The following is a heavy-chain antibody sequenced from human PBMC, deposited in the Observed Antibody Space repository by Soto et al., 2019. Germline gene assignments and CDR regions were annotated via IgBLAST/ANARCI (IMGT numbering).Heavy chain of an antibody. CDR1: GGSISSYY. Sequence: PSETLSLTCTVSGGSISSYYWSWIRQPPGRGLEWIGYIYYSGTTNYNPSLKSRVTISVDTSKNQFSLKLSSVTAADTAVYYCARHPTVTEYYFDYWGQGTLVTVSS. D-gene: IGHD4-17*01. CDR3: ARHPTVTEYYFDY. V-gene: IGHV4-59*08. J-gene: IGHJ4*02. CDR2: IYYSGTT.